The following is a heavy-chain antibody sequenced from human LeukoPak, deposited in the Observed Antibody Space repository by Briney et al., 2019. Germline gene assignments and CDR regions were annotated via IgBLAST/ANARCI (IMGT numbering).Heavy chain of an antibody. J-gene: IGHJ6*02. CDR1: GGTFSSYA. CDR2: IIPIFGTA. CDR3: ARDLYSYGFSHGMDV. Sequence: ASVTVSCTASGGTFSSYAISWVRQAPGQGLEWMGGIIPIFGTANYAQKFQGRVTITADESTSTAYMELSSLRSEDTAVYYCARDLYSYGFSHGMDVWGQGTTVTVSS. V-gene: IGHV1-69*13. D-gene: IGHD5-18*01.